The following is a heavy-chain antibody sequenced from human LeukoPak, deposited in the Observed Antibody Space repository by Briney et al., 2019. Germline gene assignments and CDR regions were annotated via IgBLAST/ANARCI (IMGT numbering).Heavy chain of an antibody. D-gene: IGHD3-3*01. CDR1: GFTFSSYW. Sequence: PGGSLRLSCAASGFTFSSYWMHWVRQAPGKGLVWVSRINSDGNSTSYADSVKGRFTIPRDNAKNTLYLQMNSLRAEDTAVYYCARDGTYDFWSGSPHNWFDPWGQGTLVTVSS. CDR2: INSDGNST. CDR3: ARDGTYDFWSGSPHNWFDP. J-gene: IGHJ5*02. V-gene: IGHV3-74*01.